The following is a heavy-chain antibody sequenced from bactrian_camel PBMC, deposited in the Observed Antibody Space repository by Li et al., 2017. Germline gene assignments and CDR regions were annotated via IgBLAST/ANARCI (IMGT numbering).Heavy chain of an antibody. CDR1: VDNYGRYC. V-gene: IGHV3S55*01. CDR3: AIDTYCSDGWPVEFAD. CDR2: IDSDGVT. D-gene: IGHD2*01. J-gene: IGHJ4*01. Sequence: HVQLVESGGGSARAGGSLRLSCPVSVDNYGRYCMGWIRQVLGGEREEVAVIDSDGVTDYGDSLKGRFTISRDNAKNALYLQMNSLKPEDTAMYYCAIDTYCSDGWPVEFADWGQGTQVTVAS.